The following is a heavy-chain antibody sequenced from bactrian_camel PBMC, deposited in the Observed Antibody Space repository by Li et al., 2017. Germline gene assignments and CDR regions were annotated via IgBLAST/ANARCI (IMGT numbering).Heavy chain of an antibody. CDR2: INRISNT. D-gene: IGHD6*01. J-gene: IGHJ4*01. V-gene: IGHV3S10*01. CDR3: AEGRGSRGEHCYSLNY. Sequence: VQLVESGGDSVQPGGSLTLSCVATEFTFSKLTMTWLRQAPGKGLEWVSAINRISNTYYADSVKGRFTISQDDARNTVYLQMNNLQPEDTATYYCAEGRGSRGEHCYSLNYWGQGTQVTVS. CDR1: EFTFSKLT.